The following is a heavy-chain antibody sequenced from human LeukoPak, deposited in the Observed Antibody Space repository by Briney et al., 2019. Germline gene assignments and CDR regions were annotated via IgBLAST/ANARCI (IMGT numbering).Heavy chain of an antibody. CDR3: ARDGDYEGSYWYFDL. Sequence: RGESLKISCKGSGYSFTSYWIGWVRQMPGKGLEWMGIIYPGDSDTRYSPSFQGQVTISADKSISTAYLQWSSLKASDTAMYYCARDGDYEGSYWYFDLWGRGTLVTVSS. CDR1: GYSFTSYW. J-gene: IGHJ2*01. V-gene: IGHV5-51*01. CDR2: IYPGDSDT. D-gene: IGHD4-17*01.